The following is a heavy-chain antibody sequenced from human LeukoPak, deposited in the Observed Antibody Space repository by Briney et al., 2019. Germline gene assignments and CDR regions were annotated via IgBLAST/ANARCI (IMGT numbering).Heavy chain of an antibody. Sequence: GGSLRLSCAASGFTFNNYGMHWVRQAPGKGLEWVAFIRYDGSYNHYADSVKGRFTISRDNSKNTLFLQMNSLRAEDTAAYYCAKDSDYSGSGTYSYIDYWGQGTLVTVSS. D-gene: IGHD3-10*01. J-gene: IGHJ4*02. CDR2: IRYDGSYN. CDR1: GFTFNNYG. V-gene: IGHV3-30*02. CDR3: AKDSDYSGSGTYSYIDY.